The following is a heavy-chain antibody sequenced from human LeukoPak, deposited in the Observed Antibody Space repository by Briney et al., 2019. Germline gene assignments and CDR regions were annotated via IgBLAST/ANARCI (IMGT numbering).Heavy chain of an antibody. J-gene: IGHJ4*02. CDR3: ADLLGRVDY. D-gene: IGHD2-8*02. CDR2: ISSSSSTI. CDR1: GFTFSSYS. Sequence: GGSLRLSCAASGFTFSSYSMNWVRQAPGKGLEWVSYISSSSSTIYYADSVKGRFTISRDNAKNSLYLQMNSLRAEDTAVYYCADLLGRVDYWGQGTLVTVSS. V-gene: IGHV3-48*01.